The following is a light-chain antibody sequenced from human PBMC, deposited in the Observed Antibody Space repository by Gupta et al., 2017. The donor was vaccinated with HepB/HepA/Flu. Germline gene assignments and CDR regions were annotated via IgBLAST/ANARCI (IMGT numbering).Light chain of an antibody. V-gene: IGKV3-15*01. CDR2: GAS. CDR1: QSVSSQ. CDR3: QQYKHWPPWT. Sequence: EILMTQSPATLSVSPGERVTLSCRASQSVSSQLAWYQQKPGQAPRLLIYGASTRATGIPVRFSGSGYGTDFTLTISSRQSEDFAIYYCQQYKHWPPWTFGQGTKVEIK. J-gene: IGKJ1*01.